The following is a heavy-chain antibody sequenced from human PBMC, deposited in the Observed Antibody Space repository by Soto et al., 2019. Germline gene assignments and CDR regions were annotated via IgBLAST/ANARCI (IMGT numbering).Heavy chain of an antibody. CDR2: IHSDGSST. D-gene: IGHD1-26*01. Sequence: EVQLVESGGGLVQPGESLRLSCAASGFTFSYYWMHWVRQAPGKGLVWVSRIHSDGSSTTYADSVKGRFTISRDNAMNTVYLQMNSLRAEDTAVYYCARGGRGAFDLWGQGTVVTVSS. CDR3: ARGGRGAFDL. V-gene: IGHV3-74*03. CDR1: GFTFSYYW. J-gene: IGHJ3*01.